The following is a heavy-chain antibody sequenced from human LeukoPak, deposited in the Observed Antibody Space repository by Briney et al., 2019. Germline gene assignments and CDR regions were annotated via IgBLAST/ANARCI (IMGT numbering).Heavy chain of an antibody. V-gene: IGHV3-7*01. CDR2: IKQDGSEK. Sequence: GGSLRLSCAASGFTFSSYWMSWVRQAPGKGLEWVANIKQDGSEKYYVDSVKGRFTISRDNAKNSLYLQMNSLRAEDTAVYYCAGDFRPQDEGDGYNSQIFDYWGQGTLVTVSS. D-gene: IGHD5-24*01. CDR1: GFTFSSYW. J-gene: IGHJ4*02. CDR3: AGDFRPQDEGDGYNSQIFDY.